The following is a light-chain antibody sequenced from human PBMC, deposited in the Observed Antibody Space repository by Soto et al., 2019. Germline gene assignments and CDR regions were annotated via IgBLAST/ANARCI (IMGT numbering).Light chain of an antibody. CDR1: QSVSSTY. CDR3: QQYGSSPFT. J-gene: IGKJ3*01. CDR2: GVS. Sequence: EIVLTQSPGTLSVSPGERATLSCRASQSVSSTYLAWYQQKPGQAPRLVIYGVSSRATGIPDRFSGSGSGTDFTLTISRLAPEDFAVYYCQQYGSSPFTFGPGTKVDIK. V-gene: IGKV3-20*01.